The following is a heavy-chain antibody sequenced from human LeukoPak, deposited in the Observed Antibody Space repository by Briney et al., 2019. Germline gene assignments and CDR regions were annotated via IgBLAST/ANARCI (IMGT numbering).Heavy chain of an antibody. V-gene: IGHV6-1*01. CDR1: GDSVSSNSAA. D-gene: IGHD2/OR15-2a*01. CDR3: ARMVGNSPDY. Sequence: PSQTLSLTCAISGDSVSSNSAAWNWIRQSPSRGLEWLGRTYYRSKWSTDYAVFVKSRITINPDTSKNQFSLHLKSVTPEDTAVYYCARMVGNSPDYWGQGTLVTVSS. J-gene: IGHJ4*02. CDR2: TYYRSKWST.